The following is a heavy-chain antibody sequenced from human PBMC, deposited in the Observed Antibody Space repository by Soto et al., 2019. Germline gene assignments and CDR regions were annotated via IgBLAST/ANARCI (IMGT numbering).Heavy chain of an antibody. J-gene: IGHJ4*02. V-gene: IGHV3-21*01. CDR2: IGSNTNYK. Sequence: GGSLRLSCAASGFTFNMYSMSWLRQAPGKGLEWVSSIGSNTNYKYYADSVRGRFTISRDNAKNSVFLQMDSLRVEDTAVYYCARNGPAKGGMTGYYPDYWGQGSLVTVLL. CDR1: GFTFNMYS. CDR3: ARNGPAKGGMTGYYPDY. D-gene: IGHD3-9*01.